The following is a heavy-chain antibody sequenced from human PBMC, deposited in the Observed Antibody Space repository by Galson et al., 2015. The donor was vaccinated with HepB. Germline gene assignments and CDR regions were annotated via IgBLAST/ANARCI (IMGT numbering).Heavy chain of an antibody. CDR1: GYSFTSYW. D-gene: IGHD6-6*01. CDR2: FDPSDSYP. V-gene: IGHV5-10-1*01. J-gene: IGHJ6*02. CDR3: ARLSRYSNSSAGGYSYYYALDD. Sequence: QSGAEVKKPGESLRVSCTASGYSFTSYWISWVRQMPGKGLEWMGRFDPSDSYPNYSPSFQGHVSISADNSINTAYLPWSSLRASDTATYYCARLSRYSNSSAGGYSYYYALDDWGQGSTVTVSS.